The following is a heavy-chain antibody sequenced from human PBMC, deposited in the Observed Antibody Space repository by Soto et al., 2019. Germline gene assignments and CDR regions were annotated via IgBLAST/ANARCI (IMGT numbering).Heavy chain of an antibody. J-gene: IGHJ4*02. V-gene: IGHV1-18*01. CDR1: GYTFTSYG. CDR2: ISAYNGST. D-gene: IGHD3-22*01. CDR3: ARVKGNYDSIGYFLEY. Sequence: QVQLVQSGAEVKKPGASVKVSCKASGYTFTSYGISWVRQAPGQGLEWMGWISAYNGSTNYAHKLQGRVTMTADTPTRTAYMELRSLRSDDTAVYYCARVKGNYDSIGYFLEYWGQGTLVTGS.